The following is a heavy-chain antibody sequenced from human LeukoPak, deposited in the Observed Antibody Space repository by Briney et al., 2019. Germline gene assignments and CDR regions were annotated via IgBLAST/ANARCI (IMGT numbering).Heavy chain of an antibody. V-gene: IGHV3-30-3*01. Sequence: GRSLRLSCAASGFTFSSYAMHWVRQAPGKGLEGVAVISYDGSNKYYADSVKGRFTISRDNSKHTLYLQMNSLRAEDTAVYYCARDVGGYSSSWYPPTGFDPWGQGTLVTVSS. CDR3: ARDVGGYSSSWYPPTGFDP. CDR2: ISYDGSNK. J-gene: IGHJ5*02. CDR1: GFTFSSYA. D-gene: IGHD6-13*01.